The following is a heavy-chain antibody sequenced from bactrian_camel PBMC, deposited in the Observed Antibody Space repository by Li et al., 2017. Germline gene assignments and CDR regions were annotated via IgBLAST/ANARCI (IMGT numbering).Heavy chain of an antibody. Sequence: VQLVESGGDSVKAGGSLTLSCAASHDTYCRYGMSWYRQAPGKERERVASMDREGRITYADSVKGRFTISQGDVRIMVYLRMNDLELENTAMYYCKSERCSIWGQGTQVTVS. CDR2: MDREGRI. J-gene: IGHJ4*01. CDR3: KSERCSI. V-gene: IGHV3S53*01. CDR1: HDTYCRYG. D-gene: IGHD3*01.